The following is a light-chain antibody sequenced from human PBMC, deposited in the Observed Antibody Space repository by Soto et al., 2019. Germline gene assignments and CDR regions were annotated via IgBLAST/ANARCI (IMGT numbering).Light chain of an antibody. CDR1: QSVASF. CDR2: DTS. V-gene: IGKV3-11*01. J-gene: IGKJ5*01. Sequence: EIVLTQSPATLSLSPGERATLSCRASQSVASFLVWYQQKPGQAPRLLIYDTSNRATGIPARFSGSGSGTDFTLTIRSLEPEDFAVYYCQQRDNWPPLTFGQGTRLEIK. CDR3: QQRDNWPPLT.